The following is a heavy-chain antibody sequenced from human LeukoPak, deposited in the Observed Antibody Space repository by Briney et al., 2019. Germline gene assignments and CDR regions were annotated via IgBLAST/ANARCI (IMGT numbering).Heavy chain of an antibody. D-gene: IGHD4-17*01. V-gene: IGHV3-66*01. J-gene: IGHJ3*02. CDR1: GFTVSSNY. Sequence: GGSLRLSCAASGFTVSSNYMSWVRQAPGKGLEWVSVIYSGGSTYYADSVKGRFTISRDNSKNTLYLQMNSLRAEDTAVYYCARGPPVTSDAFDIWGQGTMVTVSS. CDR2: IYSGGST. CDR3: ARGPPVTSDAFDI.